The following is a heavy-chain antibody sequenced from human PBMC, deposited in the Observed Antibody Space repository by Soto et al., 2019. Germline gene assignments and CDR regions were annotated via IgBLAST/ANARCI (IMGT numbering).Heavy chain of an antibody. J-gene: IGHJ6*02. Sequence: GESLKISCKGSGYTFTNYWIGWVRQMPGKGLEWMGIIYPGDSDTKYNPSFQDQVTISADKSITTTYLRWTSLKASDTAIYYCAASIFYYGMDVWGQGTTVTVS. CDR3: AASIFYYGMDV. CDR2: IYPGDSDT. CDR1: GYTFTNYW. V-gene: IGHV5-51*01.